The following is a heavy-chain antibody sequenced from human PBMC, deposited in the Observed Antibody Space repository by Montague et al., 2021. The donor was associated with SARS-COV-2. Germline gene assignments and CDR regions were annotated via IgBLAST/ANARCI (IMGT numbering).Heavy chain of an antibody. CDR3: ARVRYFDTTFDY. V-gene: IGHV2-70*01. D-gene: IGHD3-9*01. CDR2: IDWDDDK. Sequence: PALVKPTQTLTLTCTFSGFSLSTSGMCVSWIRQPPGKALEWLALIDWDDDKFYSASLKTRLTISKDTSKNQVVLTMTNMDPVDSATYYCARVRYFDTTFDYWGQGTLVTVSS. J-gene: IGHJ4*02. CDR1: GFSLSTSGMC.